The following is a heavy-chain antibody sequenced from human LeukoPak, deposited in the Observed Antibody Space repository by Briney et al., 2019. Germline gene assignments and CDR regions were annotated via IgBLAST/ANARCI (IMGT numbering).Heavy chain of an antibody. V-gene: IGHV4-59*01. J-gene: IGHJ4*02. CDR2: IYHSGST. D-gene: IGHD5-12*01. CDR3: ARGGGYASPIGY. CDR1: GGSISTYY. Sequence: PSETLSLTCTRSGGSISTYYWSWIRQPPGQGLEWTGYIYHSGSTNYNPSLKSRVTISVDTSKNQFSLKLSSVTAADTAVYYCARGGGYASPIGYWGQGALVTVSS.